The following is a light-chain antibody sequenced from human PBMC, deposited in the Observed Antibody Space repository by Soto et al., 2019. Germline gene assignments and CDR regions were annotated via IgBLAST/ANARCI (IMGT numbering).Light chain of an antibody. CDR1: SSDVGSYNY. Sequence: QSVLTQPRSVSGSPGQSVTISCTGTSSDVGSYNYVSWYQQHPGKAPKVIIYDVNKRPSGVFDRFSGSKSDNTASLTISGLQAEDEADYYCCAYAGNYNLVFGGGTKLNVL. CDR3: CAYAGNYNLV. V-gene: IGLV2-11*01. CDR2: DVN. J-gene: IGLJ2*01.